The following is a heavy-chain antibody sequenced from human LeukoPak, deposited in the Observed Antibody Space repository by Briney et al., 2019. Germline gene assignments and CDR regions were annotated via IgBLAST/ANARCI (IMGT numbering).Heavy chain of an antibody. CDR2: IYSSGST. D-gene: IGHD4-17*01. V-gene: IGHV4-59*01. Sequence: PSETLSLTRTVSGASMSSYYWTWIRQPPGKGLEWIGYIYSSGSTNSNASLKSRVTISVDTSKNQFSLNLSSVTAADTAVYYCARGGEAGLADWGQGTLVTVSS. CDR3: ARGGEAGLAD. J-gene: IGHJ4*02. CDR1: GASMSSYY.